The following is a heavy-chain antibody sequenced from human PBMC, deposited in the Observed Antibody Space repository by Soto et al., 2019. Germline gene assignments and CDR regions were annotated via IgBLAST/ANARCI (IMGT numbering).Heavy chain of an antibody. CDR1: GGTFRTYA. Sequence: QVQLLQSGAEVKKPGSSVRVSCEASGGTFRTYAISWVRQAPGQGLEWMGEIIPIFGKVNYAQKFQGRVSITADQSTTTVYMDLISLPSEHTAVYYCAKGAVAGTPTSYYYYGIDVWAQGTTVTVS. CDR3: AKGAVAGTPTSYYYYGIDV. V-gene: IGHV1-69*12. J-gene: IGHJ6*02. D-gene: IGHD6-19*01. CDR2: IIPIFGKV.